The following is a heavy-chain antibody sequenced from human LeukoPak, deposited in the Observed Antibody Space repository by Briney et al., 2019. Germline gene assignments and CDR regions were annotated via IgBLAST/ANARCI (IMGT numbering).Heavy chain of an antibody. Sequence: GGSLRLSCAASGFTSSTYAMSWVRRAPGKGLEWVSAISGRGVSTSYADSVRGRFTISRDNSKNTLYLQMNSLRAEDTAVYYCAKAASGNWNDVSDYWGQGTLVTVSS. CDR3: AKAASGNWNDVSDY. J-gene: IGHJ4*02. CDR2: ISGRGVST. V-gene: IGHV3-23*01. D-gene: IGHD1-20*01. CDR1: GFTSSTYA.